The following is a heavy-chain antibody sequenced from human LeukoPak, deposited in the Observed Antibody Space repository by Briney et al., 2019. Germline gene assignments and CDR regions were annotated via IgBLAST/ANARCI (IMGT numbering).Heavy chain of an antibody. CDR2: IKSKSDDGTA. J-gene: IGHJ4*02. CDR3: ATYTSSYSDY. Sequence: GRTLRLSCASSIFIYSNAWMSWVRQARAKAREWGGRIKSKSDDGTADVAAPLKGRFTMSTDDSKNAVELQMNRLKTEDTAVYYCATYTSSYSDYWGQGTLVTVSS. CDR1: IFIYSNAW. V-gene: IGHV3-15*01. D-gene: IGHD3-22*01.